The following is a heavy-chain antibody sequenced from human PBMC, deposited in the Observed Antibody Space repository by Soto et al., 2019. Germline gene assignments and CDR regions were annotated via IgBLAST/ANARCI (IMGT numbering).Heavy chain of an antibody. CDR2: IIPILGIA. J-gene: IGHJ4*02. V-gene: IGHV1-69*02. D-gene: IGHD4-17*01. Sequence: SVKVSCKASGGTFSSYTISWVRQAPGQGLEWMGRIIPILGIANYAQKFQGRVTITADKSTSTAYMELSSLRSEDTAVYYCARHTTVTAIFDYWGQGTLVTVSS. CDR3: ARHTTVTAIFDY. CDR1: GGTFSSYT.